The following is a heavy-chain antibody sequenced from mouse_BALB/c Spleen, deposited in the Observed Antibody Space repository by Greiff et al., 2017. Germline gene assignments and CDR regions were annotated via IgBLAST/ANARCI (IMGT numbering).Heavy chain of an antibody. CDR3: AKQATVVAYPYAMDY. V-gene: IGHV1-12*01. Sequence: QVQLQQSGAELVKPGASVKMSCKASGYTFTSYNMHWVKQTPGQGLEWIGAIYPGNGDTSYNQKFKGKATLTADKSSSTAYMQLSSLTSEDSAVYYCAKQATVVAYPYAMDYWGQGTSVTVSS. J-gene: IGHJ4*01. CDR2: IYPGNGDT. D-gene: IGHD1-1*01. CDR1: GYTFTSYN.